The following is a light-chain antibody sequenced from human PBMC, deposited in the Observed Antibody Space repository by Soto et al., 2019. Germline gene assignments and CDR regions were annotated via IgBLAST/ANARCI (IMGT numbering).Light chain of an antibody. V-gene: IGKV3-11*01. CDR3: QQHAEWPLT. J-gene: IGKJ4*01. CDR2: AAS. CDR1: RSVGNN. Sequence: EIVLTQSPATLSLSPGERATLSCRASRSVGNNLSWYQKKPGQAPGLLIYAASTMATGIPARFSGSGSGTDFPLTISSLESEDFAVYYCQQHAEWPLTFGGGTKVEIK.